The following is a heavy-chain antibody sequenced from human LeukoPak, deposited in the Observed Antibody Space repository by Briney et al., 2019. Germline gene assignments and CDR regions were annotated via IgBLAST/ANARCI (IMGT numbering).Heavy chain of an antibody. D-gene: IGHD6-19*01. V-gene: IGHV3-7*03. CDR3: ARSGGWEGDYFDY. CDR1: GFTFSSYW. Sequence: GGSLRLSCAASGFTFSSYWMSWVRQAPGKGLEWVANIKQDGSEKYYVDSVKGRFTISRDNAKNSLYLQINSPRAEDTAVYYCARSGGWEGDYFDYWGQGTLVTVSS. J-gene: IGHJ4*02. CDR2: IKQDGSEK.